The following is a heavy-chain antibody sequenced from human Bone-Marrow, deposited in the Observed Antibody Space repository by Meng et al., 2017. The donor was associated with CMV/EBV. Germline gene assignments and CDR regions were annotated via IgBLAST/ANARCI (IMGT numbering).Heavy chain of an antibody. CDR2: INHSGST. J-gene: IGHJ6*02. CDR3: EAHIVVVPPAVYYYYGRDV. D-gene: IGHD2-2*01. V-gene: IGHV4-34*03. CDR1: GGSLRSYY. Sequence: SETLSLPCTVSGGSLRSYYWSSIRPPPGKGLEWIGEINHSGSTYHNPSLKRRVTISVDTSKIQFSLKLSSVTAADTAVYYCEAHIVVVPPAVYYYYGRDVWGQGTRVTVSS.